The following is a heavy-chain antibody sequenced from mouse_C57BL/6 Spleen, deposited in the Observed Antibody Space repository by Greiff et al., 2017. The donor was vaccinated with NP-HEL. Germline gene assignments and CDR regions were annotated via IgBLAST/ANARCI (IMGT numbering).Heavy chain of an antibody. CDR2: IDPETGGT. V-gene: IGHV1-15*01. D-gene: IGHD2-4*01. CDR1: GYTFTDYE. CDR3: TRGKYDYDFDY. J-gene: IGHJ2*01. Sequence: VQLQQSGAELVRPGASVTLSCKASGYTFTDYEMHWVKQTPVHGLEWIGAIDPETGGTAYNQKFKGKAILTADKSSSTAYMELRSLTSEDSAVYYCTRGKYDYDFDYWGQGTTLTVSS.